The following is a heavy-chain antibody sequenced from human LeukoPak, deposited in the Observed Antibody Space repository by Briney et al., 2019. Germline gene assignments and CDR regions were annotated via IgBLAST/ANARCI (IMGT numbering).Heavy chain of an antibody. V-gene: IGHV3-30-3*01. CDR3: ARGVYSYGYIGGFFDY. J-gene: IGHJ4*02. Sequence: GGSLRLSCAASGFTFSSYAMHWVRQAPGKGLEWVAVISYDGSNKYYADSVKGRFTISRDNSKNTLYLQMSSLRAEDTAVYYCARGVYSYGYIGGFFDYWGQGTLVTVSS. CDR1: GFTFSSYA. CDR2: ISYDGSNK. D-gene: IGHD5-18*01.